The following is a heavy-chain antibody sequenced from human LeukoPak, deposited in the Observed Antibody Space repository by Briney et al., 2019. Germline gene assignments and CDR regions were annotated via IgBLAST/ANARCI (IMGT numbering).Heavy chain of an antibody. Sequence: PGGSLRLSCAASGFTVSSNYMSWVRQAPGKGLEWVSVLYSGGSTYYADSVKGRFTISRDDSKNTLSLQMNSLRAEDAAVYYCAVDRNGLYWGQGALVTVSS. D-gene: IGHD5-12*01. J-gene: IGHJ4*02. CDR3: AVDRNGLY. CDR1: GFTVSSNY. CDR2: LYSGGST. V-gene: IGHV3-66*01.